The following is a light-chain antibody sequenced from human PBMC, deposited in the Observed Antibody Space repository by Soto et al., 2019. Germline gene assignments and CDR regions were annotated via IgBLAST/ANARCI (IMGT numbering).Light chain of an antibody. J-gene: IGKJ1*01. V-gene: IGKV1-5*01. CDR1: QSISCW. CDR2: DAS. CDR3: QQYNSYWT. Sequence: DIQMTQSPSTLSASVGDRVTITCRASQSISCWLAWYQQKPGKAPKLLIYDASSLESGVPSRFSGSGSGTEFTLTISSLQPDDFATYYCQQYNSYWTFGQGTKVEIK.